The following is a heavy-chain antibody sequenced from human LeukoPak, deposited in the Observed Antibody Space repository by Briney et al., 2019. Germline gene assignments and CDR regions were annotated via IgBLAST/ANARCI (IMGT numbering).Heavy chain of an antibody. D-gene: IGHD3-16*01. CDR3: ARVWGSNWFDP. CDR1: GGSISSYY. V-gene: IGHV4-59*01. J-gene: IGHJ5*02. CDR2: IYYSGST. Sequence: PSETLSLTCTVSGGSISSYYWSWIRQPPGKGLEWIGYIYYSGSTNYNPSLKSRVTISVDTSKNQFSLKLSSVTAADTAVYYCARVWGSNWFDPWGQGTLVTVSS.